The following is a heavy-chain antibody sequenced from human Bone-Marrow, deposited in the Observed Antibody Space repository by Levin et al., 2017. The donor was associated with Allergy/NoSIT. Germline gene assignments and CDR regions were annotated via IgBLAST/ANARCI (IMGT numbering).Heavy chain of an antibody. CDR2: IYTSGST. D-gene: IGHD3-10*01. CDR3: ARWFGDFPHYSYYMDV. V-gene: IGHV4-61*02. J-gene: IGHJ6*03. CDR1: GASSTSGSYY. Sequence: PSETLSLTCTVSGASSTSGSYYWSWVRQPAGKGLEWIGRIYTSGSTNYNPSLKSRATVAEDTSKRNFSLKLTSVTAADTAVYYCARWFGDFPHYSYYMDVWGKGTSVTVSS.